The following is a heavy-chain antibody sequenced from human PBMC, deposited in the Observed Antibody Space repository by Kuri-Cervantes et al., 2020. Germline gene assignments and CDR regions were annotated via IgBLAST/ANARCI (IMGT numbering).Heavy chain of an antibody. V-gene: IGHV3-48*01. CDR2: ISQSSSTI. J-gene: IGHJ6*03. CDR3: ARIPTYYDFWSVTTLYYYYMDV. Sequence: GGSLRLSCAASGFTFDTYGMNWVRQAPGKGLEWVSYISQSSSTIYYPDSVRGRFTISRDDAKNSLYLQMNSLRAEDTAVYYCARIPTYYDFWSVTTLYYYYMDVWGKGTTVTVSS. CDR1: GFTFDTYG. D-gene: IGHD3-3*01.